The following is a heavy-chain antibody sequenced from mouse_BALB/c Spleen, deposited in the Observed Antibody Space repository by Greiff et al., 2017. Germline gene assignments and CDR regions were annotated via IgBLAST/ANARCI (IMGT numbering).Heavy chain of an antibody. CDR1: GFTFSDYY. D-gene: IGHD2-4*01. J-gene: IGHJ2*01. CDR2: ISDGGSYT. V-gene: IGHV5-4*02. Sequence: EVKLMESGGGLVKPGGSLKLSCAASGFTFSDYYMYWVRQTPEKRLEWVATISDGGSYTYYPDSVKGRFTISRDNAKNNLYLQMSSLKSEDTAMYYCARAMITTGGLDYWGQGTTLTVSS. CDR3: ARAMITTGGLDY.